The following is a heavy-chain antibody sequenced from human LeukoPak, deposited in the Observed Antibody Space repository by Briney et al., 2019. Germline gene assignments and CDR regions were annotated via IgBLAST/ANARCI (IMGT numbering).Heavy chain of an antibody. J-gene: IGHJ4*02. D-gene: IGHD2-2*01. CDR2: IYCSGST. CDR1: GGSISSYY. V-gene: IGHV4-59*08. Sequence: SETLSLTCTVPGGSISSYYWSWIRQPPGKGLEWIGYIYCSGSTYYNPSLKSRVTISMDTSKNQFSLKVSSVTAADTAMYYCASDGPAPFDFWGQGTLVTVSS. CDR3: ASDGPAPFDF.